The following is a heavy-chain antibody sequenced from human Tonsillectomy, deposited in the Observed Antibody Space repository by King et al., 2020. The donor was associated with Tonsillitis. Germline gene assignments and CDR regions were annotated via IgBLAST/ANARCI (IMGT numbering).Heavy chain of an antibody. J-gene: IGHJ5*02. D-gene: IGHD2-2*01. CDR3: AGEGRIVDVPAAGPNWFDP. V-gene: IGHV3-11*01. CDR2: ISSRCSTI. CDR1: GFTFSDDY. Sequence: VQLVESGGGLVKPGGSLRLSCAASGFTFSDDYMNGLRQAPGKGLEWGSYISSRCSTIYYADSVKGRFTISRDNAKNSLYLQMNSLRAEDTNVYYCAGEGRIVDVPAAGPNWFDPWGQGTMVTVSS.